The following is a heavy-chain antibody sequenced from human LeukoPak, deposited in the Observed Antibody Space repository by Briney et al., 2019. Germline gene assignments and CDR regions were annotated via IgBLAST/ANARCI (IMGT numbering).Heavy chain of an antibody. J-gene: IGHJ4*02. Sequence: ASVKVSCKASGYTFTGYYMHWVRQASGQGLEWMGWINPNSGDTKFAREFQGRVTMTRDTSISTAYMGLSRLRSDDTAVYYCATQRGSYLWGTDFDYWGQGTLVTVSS. V-gene: IGHV1-2*02. CDR2: INPNSGDT. D-gene: IGHD3-16*01. CDR1: GYTFTGYY. CDR3: ATQRGSYLWGTDFDY.